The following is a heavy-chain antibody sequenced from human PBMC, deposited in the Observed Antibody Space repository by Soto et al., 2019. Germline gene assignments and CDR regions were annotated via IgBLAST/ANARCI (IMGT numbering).Heavy chain of an antibody. J-gene: IGHJ4*02. CDR3: ARDAPRGPFDS. V-gene: IGHV4-30-4*01. Sequence: PSETLSLTCTVSGGSISSGDYYWSWIRQPPGKGLEWIAYIDYSGSTFYNPSLKSRVIISVDTSNNQFSLKLRSVTAADTAVYYWARDAPRGPFDSWGQGTLVTVSS. CDR2: IDYSGST. D-gene: IGHD1-26*01. CDR1: GGSISSGDYY.